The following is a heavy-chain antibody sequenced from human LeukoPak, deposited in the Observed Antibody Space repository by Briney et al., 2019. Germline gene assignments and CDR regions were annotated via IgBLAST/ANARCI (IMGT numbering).Heavy chain of an antibody. CDR3: ARLLTYYDFWSDPSDY. CDR1: GYSFTSYW. D-gene: IGHD3-3*01. CDR2: IYPGDSDT. J-gene: IGHJ4*02. Sequence: GESLKISCKGSGYSFTSYWIGWVRQMPGKGLEWMGIIYPGDSDTRYSPSFQGQVTISADKSISTAYLQWSSLKASDTAMYYCARLLTYYDFWSDPSDYWGQGTLVTVSS. V-gene: IGHV5-51*01.